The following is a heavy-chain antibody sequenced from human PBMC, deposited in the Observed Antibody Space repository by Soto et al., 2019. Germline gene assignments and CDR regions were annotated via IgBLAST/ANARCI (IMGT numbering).Heavy chain of an antibody. V-gene: IGHV3-23*01. Sequence: GGSLRLSCAASGVTFSSYAMSWVRQAPGKGLEWVSAISGSGGSTYYADSVKGRFTISRDNSKNTLYLQMNSLRAEDTAVYYCAKDRNYDSSGYPVPFDYWGQGTLVTVSS. D-gene: IGHD3-22*01. CDR3: AKDRNYDSSGYPVPFDY. J-gene: IGHJ4*02. CDR1: GVTFSSYA. CDR2: ISGSGGST.